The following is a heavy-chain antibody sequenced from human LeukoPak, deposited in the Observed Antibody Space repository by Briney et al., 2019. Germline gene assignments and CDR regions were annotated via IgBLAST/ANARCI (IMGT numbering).Heavy chain of an antibody. Sequence: SETLSLTCTVSGGSISSYYGSWLRQPAGKGVEWIGRIYRSGRTKYKLSLKSRDTMTVEKTKNQFSLKLSSVTSADTAMYYCARVAYNLFDPWGQGTLVTVSS. CDR3: ARVAYNLFDP. CDR2: IYRSGRT. CDR1: GGSISSYY. V-gene: IGHV4-4*07. J-gene: IGHJ5*02.